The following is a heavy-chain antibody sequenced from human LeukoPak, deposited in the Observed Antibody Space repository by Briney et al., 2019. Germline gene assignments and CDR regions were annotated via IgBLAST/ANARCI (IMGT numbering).Heavy chain of an antibody. V-gene: IGHV4-38-2*02. Sequence: PSETLSLTCTVSGYSISSGYYWGWIRQPPGKGLEWIGSIYHSGSTYYNPSLKSRVTISVDTSKNQFSLKLSSVTAADTAVYYCARGVGYCSSTSCYTGTYYYYMDVWGKGTTVTVSS. CDR1: GYSISSGYY. D-gene: IGHD2-2*02. CDR3: ARGVGYCSSTSCYTGTYYYYMDV. J-gene: IGHJ6*03. CDR2: IYHSGST.